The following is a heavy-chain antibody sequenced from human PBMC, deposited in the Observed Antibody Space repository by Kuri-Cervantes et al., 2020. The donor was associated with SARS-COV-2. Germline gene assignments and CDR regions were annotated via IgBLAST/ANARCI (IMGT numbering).Heavy chain of an antibody. CDR3: ARDTGNRRLGIDS. CDR1: GDTLNYYI. J-gene: IGHJ4*02. V-gene: IGHV1-69*13. CDR2: ISPIFGTA. D-gene: IGHD7-27*01. Sequence: SVKVSCKASGDTLNYYILNWVRQAPGQGLEWMGGISPIFGTAIYAKKFQDRVTITADESTSTAYMELSSLRSDDTAVYYCARDTGNRRLGIDSWGQGTLVTVSS.